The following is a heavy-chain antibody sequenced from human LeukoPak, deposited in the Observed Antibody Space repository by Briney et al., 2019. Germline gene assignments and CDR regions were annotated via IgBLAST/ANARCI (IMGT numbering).Heavy chain of an antibody. CDR3: ASKYCSGGSCYFY. CDR2: ISSSSSYI. D-gene: IGHD2-15*01. Sequence: PGGSLRLSCAASGFTFSSYSMNWVRQAPGKGLEWVSSISSSSSYIYYADSVKGRFTISRDNAKNSLYLQMNSLRAEDTAVYYCASKYCSGGSCYFYWGQGTLVTVSS. V-gene: IGHV3-21*01. CDR1: GFTFSSYS. J-gene: IGHJ4*02.